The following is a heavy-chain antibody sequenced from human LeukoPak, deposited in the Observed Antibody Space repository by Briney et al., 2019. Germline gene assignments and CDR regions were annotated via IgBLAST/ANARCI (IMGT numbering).Heavy chain of an antibody. D-gene: IGHD6-6*01. V-gene: IGHV3-48*02. CDR2: ISSSSSTI. CDR3: AKGGTVIARLIAAD. J-gene: IGHJ4*02. CDR1: GFTFSSYS. Sequence: TGGSLRLSCAASGFTFSSYSMNWVRQAPGKGLEWVSYISSSSSTIYYADSVKGRFTISRDNAENSLFLQVHSLRDEDTAVYYCAKGGTVIARLIAADWGQGTLVTVSS.